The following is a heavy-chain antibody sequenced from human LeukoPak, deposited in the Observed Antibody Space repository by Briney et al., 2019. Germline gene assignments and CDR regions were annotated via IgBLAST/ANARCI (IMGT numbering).Heavy chain of an antibody. CDR1: GGSISSYY. CDR3: ARSPRDYYDSSGYHLPYYFDY. CDR2: IYYSGST. J-gene: IGHJ4*02. Sequence: SETLSLTCTVPGGSISSYYWSWIRQPPGKGLEWIGYIYYSGSTNYNPSLKSRVTISVDTSKNQFSLKLTSVTAADTAVYFCARSPRDYYDSSGYHLPYYFDYWGQGILVTASS. D-gene: IGHD3-22*01. V-gene: IGHV4-59*01.